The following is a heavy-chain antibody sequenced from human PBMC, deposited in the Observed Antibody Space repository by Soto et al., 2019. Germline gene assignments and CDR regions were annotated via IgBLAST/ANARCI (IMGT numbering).Heavy chain of an antibody. CDR2: ISTNGGST. CDR3: AKDLDYYDISGVFDY. D-gene: IGHD3-22*01. CDR1: GFTFSSYA. V-gene: IGHV3-23*01. J-gene: IGHJ4*02. Sequence: GGSLRLSCAASGFTFSSYAMNWVRQAPGKGLEWVSGISTNGGSTYYADSVKGRFTISRDNSKNTLYLQMSTLRAEDTAVYYCAKDLDYYDISGVFDYWGQGTLVTVSS.